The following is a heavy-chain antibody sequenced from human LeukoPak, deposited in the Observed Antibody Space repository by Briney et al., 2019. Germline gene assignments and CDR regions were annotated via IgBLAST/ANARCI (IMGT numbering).Heavy chain of an antibody. J-gene: IGHJ4*02. D-gene: IGHD3-22*01. CDR3: ARGSAYYYDSSGYPTFDY. CDR1: GGSISSYY. V-gene: IGHV4-59*01. Sequence: SETLSLTCTVSGGSISSYYWSWIGQPPGKGLEWIGYIYYSGSTNYNTSLKSRVTISVDTSKNQFSLKLSSVTAADTAVYYCARGSAYYYDSSGYPTFDYWGQGTLVTVSS. CDR2: IYYSGST.